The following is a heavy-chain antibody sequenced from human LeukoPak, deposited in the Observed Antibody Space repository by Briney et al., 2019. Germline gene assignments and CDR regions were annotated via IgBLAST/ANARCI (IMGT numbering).Heavy chain of an antibody. J-gene: IGHJ4*02. D-gene: IGHD3-3*01. CDR2: IYHSGST. V-gene: IGHV4-59*08. CDR1: GGSIGSYY. CDR3: ARQSLLWSGYPFDY. Sequence: SETLSLTCTVSGGSIGSYYWSWIRQPPGKGLEWIGSIYHSGSTYYNPSLKSRVTISVDTSKNQFSLKLSSVTAADTAVYYCARQSLLWSGYPFDYWGQGTLVTVSS.